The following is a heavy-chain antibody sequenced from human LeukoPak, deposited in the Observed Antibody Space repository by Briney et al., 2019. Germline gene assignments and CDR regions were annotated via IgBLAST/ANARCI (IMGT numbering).Heavy chain of an antibody. CDR2: TSSSGSTI. J-gene: IGHJ6*02. D-gene: IGHD3-10*01. CDR1: GFTFSDYY. Sequence: GGSLRLSCAASGFTFSDYYMSWIREAPGKGLEWVSYTSSSGSTIYYADSVKGRFTISRDSAKNSLYLQMNSLRAEDTAVYYCARAVEGSGSPGYYYYGMDVWGQGTTVTVSS. CDR3: ARAVEGSGSPGYYYYGMDV. V-gene: IGHV3-11*01.